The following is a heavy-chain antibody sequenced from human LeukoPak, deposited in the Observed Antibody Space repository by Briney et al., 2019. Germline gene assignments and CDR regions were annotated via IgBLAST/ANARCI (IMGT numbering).Heavy chain of an antibody. CDR3: ATAKGSVAGLIDY. V-gene: IGHV4-59*01. D-gene: IGHD6-19*01. J-gene: IGHJ4*02. CDR1: GGSISSYY. Sequence: SETLSLTCTVSGGSISSYYWSWIRQPPGKGLEWIGYIYYSGSTNYNPSLKSRVTISVDTSKNQFSLKMSPMTAADTAVYYCATAKGSVAGLIDYWGQGTLVTVSS. CDR2: IYYSGST.